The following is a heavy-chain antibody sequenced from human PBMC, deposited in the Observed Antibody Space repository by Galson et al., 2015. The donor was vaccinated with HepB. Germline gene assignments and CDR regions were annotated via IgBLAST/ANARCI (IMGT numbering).Heavy chain of an antibody. CDR1: GYSFTSYW. V-gene: IGHV5-51*01. J-gene: IGHJ6*02. CDR2: IYPGDSDT. D-gene: IGHD3-22*01. Sequence: QSGAEVTKPGESLKISCKGSGYSFTSYWIGWVRQMPGKGLEWMGIIYPGDSDTRYSPSFQGQVTISADKSISTAYLQWSSLKASDTAMYYCASYSYDSSGYYYYYYGMDVWGQGTTVTVSS. CDR3: ASYSYDSSGYYYYYYGMDV.